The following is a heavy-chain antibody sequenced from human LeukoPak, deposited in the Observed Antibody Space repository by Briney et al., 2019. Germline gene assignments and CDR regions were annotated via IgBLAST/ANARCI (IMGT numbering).Heavy chain of an antibody. J-gene: IGHJ4*02. Sequence: SEILSLTCVVSDFSISSGHYWGWIRQPPGKGLEWIGTIYHSGSTYYTPSLQSRVTISVDMSKNQFSLRLSRVTVADTAVYFCARSTFSHASTGGYDYWGQGILVTASS. CDR3: ARSTFSHASTGGYDY. CDR1: DFSISSGHY. CDR2: IYHSGST. V-gene: IGHV4-38-2*01. D-gene: IGHD3-22*01.